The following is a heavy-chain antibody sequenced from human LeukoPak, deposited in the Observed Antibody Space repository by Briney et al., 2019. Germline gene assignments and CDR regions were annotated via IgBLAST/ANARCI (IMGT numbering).Heavy chain of an antibody. V-gene: IGHV3-9*01. D-gene: IGHD5-18*01. Sequence: GRSLRLSCAASGFTFDDYAMHWVRQAPGKGLEWVSGISWNSGSIGYADSVKGRFTISRDNAKNSLYLQMNNLRAEDTALYYCAKDVGYSYGQPIDYWGQGTLVTVSS. CDR3: AKDVGYSYGQPIDY. J-gene: IGHJ4*02. CDR2: ISWNSGSI. CDR1: GFTFDDYA.